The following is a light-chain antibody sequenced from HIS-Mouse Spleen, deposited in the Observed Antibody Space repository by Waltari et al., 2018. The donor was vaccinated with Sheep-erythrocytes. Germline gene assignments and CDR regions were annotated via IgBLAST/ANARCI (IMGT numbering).Light chain of an antibody. J-gene: IGLJ2*01. CDR2: DAS. CDR1: SSDVGGYNY. V-gene: IGLV2-11*01. CDR3: CSYAGSYTVV. Sequence: QSALTQPRSVSGSPGQSVTISCTGTSSDVGGYNYVSWYQQHPGKAPKLMIYDASNRPSGVPDRFAGSKSGNTASLTISGLQAEEEADYYCCSYAGSYTVVFGGGTKLTVL.